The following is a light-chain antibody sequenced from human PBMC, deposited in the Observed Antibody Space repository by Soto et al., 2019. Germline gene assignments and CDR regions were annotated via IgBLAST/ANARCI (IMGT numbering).Light chain of an antibody. V-gene: IGKV3-20*01. Sequence: EIVLTQSPATLSSFPGDRVTPSCRASQSVSSYLAWYQQKPGQAPRLLIYGASSRATGIPDRFSGSGSGTDFTLTISRLEPEDFAVYYCQQYGSSLITFGQGTRLEI. CDR3: QQYGSSLIT. CDR2: GAS. J-gene: IGKJ5*01. CDR1: QSVSSY.